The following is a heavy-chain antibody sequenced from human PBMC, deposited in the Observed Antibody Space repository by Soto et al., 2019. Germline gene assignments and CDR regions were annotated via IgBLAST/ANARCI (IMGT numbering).Heavy chain of an antibody. V-gene: IGHV3-30-3*01. J-gene: IGHJ3*02. CDR1: GFTFSSYA. Sequence: QVQLVESGGGVVQPGRSLRLSCAASGFTFSSYAMHWVRQAPGKGLEWVAVISYDGSNKYYADSVKGRFTISRDNSKNTLYLQTNSLRAEDTAVYYCARGIPDLSAFDIWGQGTMVTVSS. CDR3: ARGIPDLSAFDI. CDR2: ISYDGSNK.